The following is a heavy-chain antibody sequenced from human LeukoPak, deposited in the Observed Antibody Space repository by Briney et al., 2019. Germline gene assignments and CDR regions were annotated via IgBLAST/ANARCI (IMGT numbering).Heavy chain of an antibody. J-gene: IGHJ6*03. D-gene: IGHD1-7*01. CDR3: ARRWNYGRNYYIDV. CDR2: INDSGTI. CDR1: GGSFSHYY. V-gene: IGHV4-34*01. Sequence: PSETLSLTCAVYGGSFSHYYWSWIRPSPGMGLEWIGEINDSGTINYNPSLMSRVTISLDKSKNQFSLKLSSATAADTAVYYCARRWNYGRNYYIDVWGKGATVSVSS.